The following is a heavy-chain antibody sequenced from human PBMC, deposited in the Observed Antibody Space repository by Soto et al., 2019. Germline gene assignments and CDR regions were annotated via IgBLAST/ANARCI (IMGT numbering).Heavy chain of an antibody. Sequence: ASVKISCKASGGTFSSCVDSWVRKAPGQSPELLGGIIPIFGTANYAQKFQGRVTITADGSTSTAYMELSSLRSEDTAVYYCASAPALVDSSGYYRRPRDAFDIWGQGTMVTVSS. D-gene: IGHD3-22*01. CDR3: ASAPALVDSSGYYRRPRDAFDI. CDR1: GGTFSSCV. CDR2: IIPIFGTA. V-gene: IGHV1-69*13. J-gene: IGHJ3*02.